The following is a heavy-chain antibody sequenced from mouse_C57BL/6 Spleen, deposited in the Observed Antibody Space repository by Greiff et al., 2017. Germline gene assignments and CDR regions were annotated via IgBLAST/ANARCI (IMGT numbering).Heavy chain of an antibody. CDR3: ARFHNEGYFDY. V-gene: IGHV1-64*01. CDR1: GYTFTSYW. D-gene: IGHD1-3*01. CDR2: IHPNSGST. J-gene: IGHJ2*01. Sequence: VQLQQSGAELVKPGASVKLSCKASGYTFTSYWMHWVKQRPGQGLEWIGMIHPNSGSTNYNEKFKSKATLTVDKSSSTAYMQLSSLTSEDSAVYYCARFHNEGYFDYWGQGTTLTVSS.